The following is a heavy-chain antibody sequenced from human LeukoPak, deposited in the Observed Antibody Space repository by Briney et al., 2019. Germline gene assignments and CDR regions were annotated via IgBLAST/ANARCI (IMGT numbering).Heavy chain of an antibody. V-gene: IGHV3-23*01. CDR2: ISGSGGST. CDR3: ATSAQWYFDL. CDR1: GFTLNKHA. Sequence: GGSLRLSCAASGFTLNKHAMSWVRQAPGKGLEWVSAISGSGGSTYYADSVKGRFTISRDNSKNTLYLQMNSLRAEDTAVYYCATSAQWYFDLWGRGTLVTVSS. J-gene: IGHJ2*01.